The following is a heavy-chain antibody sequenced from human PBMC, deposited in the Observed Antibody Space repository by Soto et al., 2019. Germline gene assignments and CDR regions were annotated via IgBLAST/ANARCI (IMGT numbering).Heavy chain of an antibody. CDR3: ARAGTVASTWDFDL. CDR1: GFTFSSYA. J-gene: IGHJ2*01. V-gene: IGHV3-30*04. Sequence: QVQLVESGGGVVQPGRSLRLSGAAYGFTFSSYAMHWVLQAPGKGLEWVAVITYEGRNKCYADSVKGRFTISRDNSKNTLYLQMNSLNAEDTAVYYCARAGTVASTWDFDLWGRGTMVTVSS. CDR2: ITYEGRNK. D-gene: IGHD6-19*01.